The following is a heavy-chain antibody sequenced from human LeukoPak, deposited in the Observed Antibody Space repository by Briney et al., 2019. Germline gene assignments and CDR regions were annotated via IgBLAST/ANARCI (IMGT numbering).Heavy chain of an antibody. V-gene: IGHV4-59*01. J-gene: IGHJ3*02. Sequence: SETLSLTCSVSGGSISHYYFSWIRQPPGKGLEWIGYIFYNGSTYFNPSLKKRLTMSVDTSQKEFSLKLNSVTAADTAVYYCARKRAPRRRGRRGVIFHDAVDILGRGTLVTVSS. D-gene: IGHD3-10*01. CDR2: IFYNGST. CDR1: GGSISHYY. CDR3: ARKRAPRRRGRRGVIFHDAVDI.